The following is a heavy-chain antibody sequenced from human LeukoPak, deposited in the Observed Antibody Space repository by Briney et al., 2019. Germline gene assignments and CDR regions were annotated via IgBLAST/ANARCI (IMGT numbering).Heavy chain of an antibody. V-gene: IGHV3-48*03. CDR3: AREKTACGGACYDS. Sequence: PGGSLRLSCAASGFTFSSYEMNWVRQAPGKGLEWVSYISSSGTPIHYADPLKGRFTISRDNAKNSLFLQMNSLRAEDTAVYYCAREKTACGGACYDSWGQGTLVTVSS. D-gene: IGHD2-21*02. CDR2: ISSSGTPI. CDR1: GFTFSSYE. J-gene: IGHJ4*02.